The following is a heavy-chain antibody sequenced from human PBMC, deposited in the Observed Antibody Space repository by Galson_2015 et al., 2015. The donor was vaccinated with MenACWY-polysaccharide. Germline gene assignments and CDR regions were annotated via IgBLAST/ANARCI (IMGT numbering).Heavy chain of an antibody. CDR1: GYTLTSYG. V-gene: IGHV1-18*01. Sequence: SVKVSCKASGYTLTSYGISWVRQAPGQGLEWMGWISAYNGNTNYAQKLQGRVTMTTDTSTSTAYMELRSLRSDDTAVYYCARVSVAGTMDVYWYFELWGRGALVPVSS. CDR3: ARVSVAGTMDVYWYFEL. D-gene: IGHD6-19*01. CDR2: ISAYNGNT. J-gene: IGHJ2*01.